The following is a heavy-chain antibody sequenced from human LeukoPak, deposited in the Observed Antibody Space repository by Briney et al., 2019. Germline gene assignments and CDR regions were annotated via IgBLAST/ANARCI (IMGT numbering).Heavy chain of an antibody. D-gene: IGHD3-22*01. J-gene: IGHJ2*01. CDR3: ARGNYDSSGYPGNWYFDL. V-gene: IGHV4-59*01. CDR2: IYYSGST. Sequence: PSETLSLTCTVSGGSISSYYWSWIRQPPEKGLEWIGYIYYSGSTNYNPSLKSRVTISVDTSKNQFSLKLSSVTAADTAVYYCARGNYDSSGYPGNWYFDLWGRGTLVTVSS. CDR1: GGSISSYY.